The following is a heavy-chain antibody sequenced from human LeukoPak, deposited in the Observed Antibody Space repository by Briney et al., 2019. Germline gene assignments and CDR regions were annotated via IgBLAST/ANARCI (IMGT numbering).Heavy chain of an antibody. CDR2: ISSSGSTI. J-gene: IGHJ4*02. D-gene: IGHD6-19*01. Sequence: GGSLRLSCAASGFTFSDYYMSWIRRAPGKGLEWVSYISSSGSTIYYADSVKGRFTISRDNAENSLYLQMNSLRAEDTAVYYCAKTVAGSFYFDYWGQGTLVTVSS. CDR1: GFTFSDYY. V-gene: IGHV3-11*04. CDR3: AKTVAGSFYFDY.